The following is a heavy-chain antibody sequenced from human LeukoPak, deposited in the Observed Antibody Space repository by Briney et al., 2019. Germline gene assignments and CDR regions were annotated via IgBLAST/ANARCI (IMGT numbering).Heavy chain of an antibody. CDR1: GYTFTSYG. D-gene: IGHD4-17*01. CDR3: ARDIHGDYVGWFDP. V-gene: IGHV1-18*01. J-gene: IGHJ5*02. Sequence: GASVTVSCKASGYTFTSYGISWVRQAPGQGLEWMGWISAYNGNTNYAQKLQGRVTMTTDTSTSTAYMELRSLRSDDTAVYYCARDIHGDYVGWFDPWGQGTLVTVSS. CDR2: ISAYNGNT.